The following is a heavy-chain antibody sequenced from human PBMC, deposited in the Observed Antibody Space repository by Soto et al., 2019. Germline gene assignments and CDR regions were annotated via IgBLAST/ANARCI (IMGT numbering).Heavy chain of an antibody. Sequence: EVQLLESGGGLVQPGGSLRLSCTASGVTFSSYAMSWVRQAPGKELEWVSTISGNSGKTNYAESVKGRFSISRDNSKNTVHLQLDSLRDEDTAVYFCAKLGFVLMELYYCHQWGHGTLVTVSS. CDR1: GVTFSSYA. CDR3: AKLGFVLMELYYCHQ. CDR2: ISGNSGKT. J-gene: IGHJ4*01. V-gene: IGHV3-23*01. D-gene: IGHD2-8*01.